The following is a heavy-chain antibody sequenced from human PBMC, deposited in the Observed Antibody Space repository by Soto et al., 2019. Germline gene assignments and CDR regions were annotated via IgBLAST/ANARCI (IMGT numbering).Heavy chain of an antibody. D-gene: IGHD6-13*01. CDR1: GFTFSSYG. CDR3: ATGTFLDY. CDR2: ISIDGSNK. V-gene: IGHV3-30*03. J-gene: IGHJ4*02. Sequence: GGSLRLSCAASGFTFSSYGMHWVRQAPGKGLEWVAVISIDGSNKYHVDYVKGRFITSRDNSKNTLYLQMNSLRAEDTAVYYCATGTFLDYWGQGTLVTVSS.